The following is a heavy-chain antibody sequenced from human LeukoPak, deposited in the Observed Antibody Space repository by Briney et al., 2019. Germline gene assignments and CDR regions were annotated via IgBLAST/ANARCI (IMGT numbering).Heavy chain of an antibody. D-gene: IGHD2-8*01. CDR2: IYYSGST. J-gene: IGHJ4*02. CDR3: ARSSINVLMVFLDY. CDR1: GGSISSSSYY. Sequence: SETLSLTCTVSGGSISSSSYYWSWIRQPPGKGLEWIGYIYYSGSTYYNPSLKSRVTISVDTSKNQFSLKLSSVTAADTAVYYCARSSINVLMVFLDYWGQGTLVTVSS. V-gene: IGHV4-30-4*08.